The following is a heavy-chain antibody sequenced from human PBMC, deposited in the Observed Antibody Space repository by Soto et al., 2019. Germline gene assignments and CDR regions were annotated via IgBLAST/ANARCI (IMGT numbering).Heavy chain of an antibody. CDR3: AKEKSRPYYFDY. CDR1: GFTFSSYA. D-gene: IGHD6-6*01. V-gene: IGHV3-23*01. J-gene: IGHJ4*02. CDR2: ISTSGGNT. Sequence: GGSLRLSCAASGFTFSSYAMSWVRQAPGKGLEWVSSISTSGGNTYYADSVKGRFTISRDNSKNTLYLQMNSLRAEDTAVYYCAKEKSRPYYFDYWGQGTLVTVSS.